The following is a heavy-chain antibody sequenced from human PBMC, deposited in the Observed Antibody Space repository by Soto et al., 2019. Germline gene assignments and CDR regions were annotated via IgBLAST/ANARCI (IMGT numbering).Heavy chain of an antibody. CDR3: ARNQPQRYCSGGTCRPAYGMDV. D-gene: IGHD2-15*01. CDR2: IYYSGDT. J-gene: IGHJ6*02. CDR1: GGSISSDSFY. Sequence: SETLSLTCTVSGGSISSDSFYWAWIRQPPGKGLEWIGIIYYSGDTYYNPSLAGRLTMSVDTSNQFSLTLRSVTAADTALYYCARNQPQRYCSGGTCRPAYGMDVWGQGTTVTV. V-gene: IGHV4-39*01.